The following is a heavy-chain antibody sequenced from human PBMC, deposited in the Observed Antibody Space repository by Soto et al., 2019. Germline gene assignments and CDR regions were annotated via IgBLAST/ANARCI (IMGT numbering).Heavy chain of an antibody. CDR3: ARDLNIYPFVVVAADTGDNWFDP. CDR1: GYTFTSYY. D-gene: IGHD2-15*01. V-gene: IGHV1-46*01. Sequence: GASVKVSCKASGYTFTSYYMHWVRQAPGQGLEWMGIINPSGGSTSYAQKFQGRVTMTRDTSTSTVYMELRRLRSEDTAVYYCARDLNIYPFVVVAADTGDNWFDPWGQGTLVTVSS. J-gene: IGHJ5*02. CDR2: INPSGGST.